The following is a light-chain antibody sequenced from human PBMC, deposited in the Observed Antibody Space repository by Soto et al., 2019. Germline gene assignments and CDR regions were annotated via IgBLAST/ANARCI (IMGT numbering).Light chain of an antibody. Sequence: QSVLTQPASVSGSPGQSITISCTGTSSDVGGYNYVSWYQQHSGKAPKLMIYEVSNRPSGVSNRFSGSKSGNTASLTISGLQAEDEADYYCSSYTSNSTRVFGTGTKVTVL. V-gene: IGLV2-14*01. CDR1: SSDVGGYNY. CDR3: SSYTSNSTRV. CDR2: EVS. J-gene: IGLJ1*01.